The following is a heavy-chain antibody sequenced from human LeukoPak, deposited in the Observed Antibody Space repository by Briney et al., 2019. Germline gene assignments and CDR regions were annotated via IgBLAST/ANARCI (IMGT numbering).Heavy chain of an antibody. V-gene: IGHV1-2*02. J-gene: IGHJ4*02. CDR2: INPNSGGT. Sequence: ASVKVSCKASGYTFTGYYMHWVRQAPGPGLELMGWINPNSGGTNYAQKFQGRVTMTRDTSISTAYMELSRLRSDDTAVYYCARDLIWFGESNVDYWGQGTLVTVSS. CDR3: ARDLIWFGESNVDY. CDR1: GYTFTGYY. D-gene: IGHD3-10*01.